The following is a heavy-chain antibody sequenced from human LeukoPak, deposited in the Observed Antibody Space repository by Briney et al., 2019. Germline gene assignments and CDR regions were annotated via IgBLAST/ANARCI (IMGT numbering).Heavy chain of an antibody. CDR1: GFTFSSYW. V-gene: IGHV3-7*01. Sequence: GSLRLSCAASGFTFSSYWMSWVRQAPGKGLEWVANIRQDGSEKYYVDSVKGRFTISRDNAKNSLYLQMNSLRAEDTAVYYCARDDLHNYYYYYYMDVWGKGTTVTVSS. CDR2: IRQDGSEK. J-gene: IGHJ6*03. CDR3: ARDDLHNYYYYYYMDV.